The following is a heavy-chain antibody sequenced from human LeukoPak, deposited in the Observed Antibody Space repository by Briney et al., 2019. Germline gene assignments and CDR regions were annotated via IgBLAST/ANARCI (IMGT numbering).Heavy chain of an antibody. Sequence: PSETLSLTCAVSGGSISSSNWWSWVRQPPGKGLEWIGEIYHSGSTNYNPSLKSRVTISVDKSKNQFSLKLSSVTAADTAVYYCARVNGDDSSGYYFDYWGQGTLVTVSS. V-gene: IGHV4-4*02. J-gene: IGHJ4*02. CDR2: IYHSGST. CDR1: GGSISSSNW. D-gene: IGHD3-22*01. CDR3: ARVNGDDSSGYYFDY.